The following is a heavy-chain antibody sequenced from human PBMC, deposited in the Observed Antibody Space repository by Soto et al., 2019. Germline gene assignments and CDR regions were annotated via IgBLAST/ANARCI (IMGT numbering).Heavy chain of an antibody. CDR3: ANLDLGYCSGGSCYPTYFDY. Sequence: GGSLRLSXAASGFTFSSYGMHWVRQATGKGLEWVAVISYDGSNKYYADSVKGRFTISRDNSKNTLYLQMNSLRAEDTAVYYCANLDLGYCSGGSCYPTYFDYWGQGTLVTVSS. V-gene: IGHV3-30*18. J-gene: IGHJ4*02. CDR1: GFTFSSYG. CDR2: ISYDGSNK. D-gene: IGHD2-15*01.